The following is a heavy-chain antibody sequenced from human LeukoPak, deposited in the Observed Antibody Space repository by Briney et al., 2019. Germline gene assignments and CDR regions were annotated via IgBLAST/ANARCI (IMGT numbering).Heavy chain of an antibody. CDR1: GGSISSYH. D-gene: IGHD4-23*01. Sequence: PSETLSLTCTVSGGSISSYHWSWIRQPPGKGLEWIGYIYYSGSTNYNPSLKSRVTISVDTSKSHFSLKLISVTAADTAVYYCARNLYGGNLNYFDYWGQGTLVTVSS. V-gene: IGHV4-59*01. CDR2: IYYSGST. J-gene: IGHJ4*02. CDR3: ARNLYGGNLNYFDY.